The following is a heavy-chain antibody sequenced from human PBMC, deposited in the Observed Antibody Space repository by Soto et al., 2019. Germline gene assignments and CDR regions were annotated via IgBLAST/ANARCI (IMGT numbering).Heavy chain of an antibody. D-gene: IGHD2-15*01. Sequence: VQVVQSGAEVKKPGPSLKVSCKASGYTFTSYDVTWVRQAPGLWFELMGWMNPNSGNTGFAQKFQGRVTLTMDTSVSKPYLWLSSMTTDESSVYYWARVPSITQPRSPCNSSFFHVWGQGTKVTIAS. V-gene: IGHV1-8*01. CDR1: GYTFTSYD. CDR3: ARVPSITQPRSPCNSSFFHV. CDR2: MNPNSGNT. J-gene: IGHJ6*02.